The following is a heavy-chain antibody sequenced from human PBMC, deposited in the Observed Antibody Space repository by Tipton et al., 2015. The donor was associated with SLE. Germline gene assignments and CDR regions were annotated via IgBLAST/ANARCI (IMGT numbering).Heavy chain of an antibody. CDR2: IYYSGST. V-gene: IGHV4-59*12. J-gene: IGHJ4*02. Sequence: TLSLTCTVSGGSISSYYWSWIRQPPGKGLEWIGYIYYSGSTNYNPSLKSRVTISVDTSKNQFSLKLSSVTAADTAVYYCARGGDCTNGVCYPYWGQGTLVTVSS. CDR3: ARGGDCTNGVCYPY. D-gene: IGHD2-8*01. CDR1: GGSISSYY.